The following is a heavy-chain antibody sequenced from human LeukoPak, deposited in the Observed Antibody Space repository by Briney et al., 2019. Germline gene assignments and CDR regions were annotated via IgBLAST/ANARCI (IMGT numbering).Heavy chain of an antibody. CDR3: ARDPAVAGDNWFDP. Sequence: ASVKVSCKASGYTFTGYYMHWVRQAPGQGLEWMGWINPNSGGTNYAQKFQGRVTMTRDTSISTAYMELSRLRSDDTAVYYCARDPAVAGDNWFDPRGQGTLVTVSS. J-gene: IGHJ5*02. V-gene: IGHV1-2*02. CDR1: GYTFTGYY. CDR2: INPNSGGT. D-gene: IGHD6-19*01.